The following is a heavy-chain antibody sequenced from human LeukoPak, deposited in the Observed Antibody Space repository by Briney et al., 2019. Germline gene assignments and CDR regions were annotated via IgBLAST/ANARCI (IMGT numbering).Heavy chain of an antibody. CDR2: IIPIFGTA. CDR3: ARDRRIVVVAPSCYYYGMDV. Sequence: ASVKVSCKASGGTFSSYAISWVRQAPGQGLEWMGGIIPIFGTANYAQKFQGRVTITADESTSTAYMELSSLRSEDTAVYYCARDRRIVVVAPSCYYYGMDVWGQGTTVTVSS. CDR1: GGTFSSYA. D-gene: IGHD2-21*01. J-gene: IGHJ6*02. V-gene: IGHV1-69*13.